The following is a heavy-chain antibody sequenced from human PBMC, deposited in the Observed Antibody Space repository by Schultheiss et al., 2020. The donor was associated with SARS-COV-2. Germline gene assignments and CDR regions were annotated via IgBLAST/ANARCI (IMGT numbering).Heavy chain of an antibody. D-gene: IGHD2-2*01. V-gene: IGHV1-8*01. Sequence: ASVKVSCKASGYTFTSYDINWVRQATGQGLEWMGWMNPNSGNTGYAQKFQGRVTMTRNTSISTAYMELSSLRSEDTAVYYCARENEEYQLLPSVGGWFDPWGQGTLVTVSS. J-gene: IGHJ5*02. CDR3: ARENEEYQLLPSVGGWFDP. CDR2: MNPNSGNT. CDR1: GYTFTSYD.